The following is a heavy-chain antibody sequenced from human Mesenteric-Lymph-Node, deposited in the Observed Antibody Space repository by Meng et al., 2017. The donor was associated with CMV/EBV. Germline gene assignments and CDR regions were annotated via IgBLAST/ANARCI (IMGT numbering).Heavy chain of an antibody. V-gene: IGHV4-39*01. CDR1: GGSISSSSYY. D-gene: IGHD3-10*01. Sequence: SETLSLTCTVSGGSISSSSYYWGWIRQAPGTGLEWIGSIYYSGSTYYNPSLKSRVTISVDTSKNQFSLKLSSVTAADTAVYYCARGVGDYWGQGTLVTFS. J-gene: IGHJ4*02. CDR2: IYYSGST. CDR3: ARGVGDY.